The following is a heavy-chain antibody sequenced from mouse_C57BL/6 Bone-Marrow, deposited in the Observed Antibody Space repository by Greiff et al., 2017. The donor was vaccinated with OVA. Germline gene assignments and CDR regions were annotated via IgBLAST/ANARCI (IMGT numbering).Heavy chain of an antibody. D-gene: IGHD3-2*02. CDR1: GYTFTSYW. Sequence: QVQLQHPGAELVKPGASVKMSCKASGYTFTSYWITWVKQRPGQGLEWIGDIYPGSGSTNYNEKFKSKATLTVDTSSSTAYMQLSSLTSEDSAVYYCARSPDSSGYWFAYWGQGTLVTVSA. CDR3: ARSPDSSGYWFAY. J-gene: IGHJ3*01. CDR2: IYPGSGST. V-gene: IGHV1-55*01.